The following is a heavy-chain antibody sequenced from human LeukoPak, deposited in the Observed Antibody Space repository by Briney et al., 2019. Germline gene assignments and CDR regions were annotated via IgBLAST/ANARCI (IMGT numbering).Heavy chain of an antibody. V-gene: IGHV4-31*03. Sequence: SQTLSLTCTVSGGSISSGGYYWSWIRQHPGKGLEWIGYIYYSGSTYYNPSLKSRVTISVDTSKNQFSLKLSSVTAADTAVYYCARAPEAAAGYYFDYWGQGTLVTVSS. CDR3: ARAPEAAAGYYFDY. J-gene: IGHJ4*02. CDR1: GGSISSGGYY. CDR2: IYYSGST. D-gene: IGHD6-13*01.